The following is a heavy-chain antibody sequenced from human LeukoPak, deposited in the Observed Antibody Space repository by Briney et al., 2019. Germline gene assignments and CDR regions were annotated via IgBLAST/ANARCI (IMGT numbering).Heavy chain of an antibody. Sequence: QPGGSLRLSCAASGFTFSNAWMSWVRQAPGKGLDWVGRIKSKTDGGTTDYAAPVKGRFTISRDDSKNTLYLQMNSLKTEDTAVYYCTTQRGIAARPRYFDYWGQGTLVTVSS. J-gene: IGHJ4*02. CDR3: TTQRGIAARPRYFDY. D-gene: IGHD6-6*01. V-gene: IGHV3-15*01. CDR1: GFTFSNAW. CDR2: IKSKTDGGTT.